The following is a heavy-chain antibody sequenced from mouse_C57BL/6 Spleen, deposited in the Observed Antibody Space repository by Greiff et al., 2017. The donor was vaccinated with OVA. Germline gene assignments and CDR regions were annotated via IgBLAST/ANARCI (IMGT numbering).Heavy chain of an antibody. CDR3: ARDDYDVAWFAY. CDR2: IYPGSGNT. V-gene: IGHV1-76*01. D-gene: IGHD2-4*01. Sequence: QVQLQQSGAELVRPGASVKLSCKASGYTFTDYYINWVKQRPGQGLEWIARIYPGSGNTYYNEKFKGKATLTAEKSSSTAYMQLSSLTSEDSAVYFCARDDYDVAWFAYWGQGTLVTVSA. CDR1: GYTFTDYY. J-gene: IGHJ3*01.